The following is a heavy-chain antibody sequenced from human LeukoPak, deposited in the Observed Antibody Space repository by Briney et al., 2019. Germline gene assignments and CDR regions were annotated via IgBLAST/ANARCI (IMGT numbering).Heavy chain of an antibody. J-gene: IGHJ4*02. CDR2: IYYSGST. CDR3: ARRCSSTSCYFDY. CDR1: GGSISSSSYY. D-gene: IGHD2-2*01. Sequence: SETLSLTCTVSGGSISSSSYYWGWIRQPPGKGLEWIGSIYYSGSTYYNPSLKGRVTISVDTSKNQFSLKLSSVTASDTAVYYCARRCSSTSCYFDYWGQGTLVTVSS. V-gene: IGHV4-39*01.